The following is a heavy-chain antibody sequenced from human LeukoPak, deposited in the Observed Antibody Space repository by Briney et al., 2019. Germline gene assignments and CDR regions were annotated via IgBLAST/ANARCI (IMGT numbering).Heavy chain of an antibody. CDR3: ARAWYSSSWYFDY. V-gene: IGHV1-46*01. CDR1: GCTFTSYY. D-gene: IGHD6-13*01. CDR2: INPSGGST. Sequence: ASVKVSCKASGCTFTSYYMHWVRQAPAQGLEGMGIINPSGGSTSYAQKFQGRVTMTRDTSTSTVSMELSSLRSAATAVFYCARAWYSSSWYFDYWGQGTLVTVSS. J-gene: IGHJ4*02.